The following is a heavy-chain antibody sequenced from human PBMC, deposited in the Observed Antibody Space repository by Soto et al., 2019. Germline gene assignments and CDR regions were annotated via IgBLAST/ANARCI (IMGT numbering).Heavy chain of an antibody. J-gene: IGHJ4*02. V-gene: IGHV1-69*01. CDR2: IIPIFGTA. CDR1: GGTFSSYA. Sequence: QVQLVQSGAEVKKPGSSVKVSCKASGGTFSSYAISWVRQAPGQGLEWMGGIIPIFGTANYAQKFQGRVTIPADGSTSTTYMEESSLRSEDTAEYYCARDLETCGSGYCPLDYRGQGTLVNVSS. CDR3: ARDLETCGSGYCPLDY. D-gene: IGHD3-22*01.